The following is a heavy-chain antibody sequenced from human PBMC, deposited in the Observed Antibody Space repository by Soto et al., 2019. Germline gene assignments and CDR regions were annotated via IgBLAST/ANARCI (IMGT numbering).Heavy chain of an antibody. V-gene: IGHV1-2*02. CDR2: INPNSGGT. Sequence: ASVKVSCKASGYTFTGYYMHWVRQAPGQGLEWMGWINPNSGGTNYAQKFQGRVTMTTDTSTSTAYMELRSLRSDDTAVYYCARDKEGYCSGGSCYYSPRFDYWGQGTLVTVSS. CDR3: ARDKEGYCSGGSCYYSPRFDY. D-gene: IGHD2-15*01. J-gene: IGHJ4*02. CDR1: GYTFTGYY.